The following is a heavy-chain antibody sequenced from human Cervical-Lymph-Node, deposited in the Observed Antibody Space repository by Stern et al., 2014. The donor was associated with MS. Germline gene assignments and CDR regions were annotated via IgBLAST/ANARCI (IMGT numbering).Heavy chain of an antibody. D-gene: IGHD3-22*01. CDR2: FDPEDGET. J-gene: IGHJ4*02. Sequence: QVQLVQSGAEVKKPGASVKVSCKVSGYTLTELSRHWVRQAPGKGLEWMGGFDPEDGETIYAKKFQGRVTMTEDTSKDTAYMELSSLRSEDTAVYYCATDLDYYDSSGYDCWGQGTLVTVSS. V-gene: IGHV1-24*01. CDR3: ATDLDYYDSSGYDC. CDR1: GYTLTELS.